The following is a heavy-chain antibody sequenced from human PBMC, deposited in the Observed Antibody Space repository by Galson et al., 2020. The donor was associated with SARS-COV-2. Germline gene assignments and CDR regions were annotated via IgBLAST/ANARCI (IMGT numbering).Heavy chain of an antibody. V-gene: IGHV3-11*05. Sequence: GESLKISCEASGFTFSDYYMYWIRQSPGKGLEWVSYISSSSSYTNYADSVEGRFTISRDNAKNSLYLEMNSLTAEDTATYYCATEGNYGSGNFNYYYMDVWGKGTTVTVSS. D-gene: IGHD3-10*01. CDR2: ISSSSSYT. CDR1: GFTFSDYY. J-gene: IGHJ6*03. CDR3: ATEGNYGSGNFNYYYMDV.